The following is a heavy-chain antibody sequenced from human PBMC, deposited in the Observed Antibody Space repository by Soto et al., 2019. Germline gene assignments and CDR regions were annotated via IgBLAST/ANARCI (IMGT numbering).Heavy chain of an antibody. V-gene: IGHV3-30-3*01. CDR2: ISYDGSNK. CDR3: ARDLGVDTAMVATDYYYYYGMDV. CDR1: GFTFSSYA. D-gene: IGHD5-18*01. J-gene: IGHJ6*02. Sequence: GGSLRLSCAGSGFTFSSYAMHWVRQAPGKGLEWVAVISYDGSNKYYADSVKGRFTISRDNSKNTLYLQMNSLRAEDTAVYYCARDLGVDTAMVATDYYYYYGMDVWGQGTTVTVSS.